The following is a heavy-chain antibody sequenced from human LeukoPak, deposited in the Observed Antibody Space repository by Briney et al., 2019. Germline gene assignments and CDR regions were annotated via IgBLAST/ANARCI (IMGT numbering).Heavy chain of an antibody. CDR2: INSDGSST. J-gene: IGHJ3*02. Sequence: GGSLRLSCAASGFTFSSYWMHWVRQVPGKGLVWVSRINSDGSSTNYADSVKGRFTISRDNAKNTLFLQMNSLRAEDTAVYYCTRDWTARSNAFDIWGQGTMVTVSS. CDR3: TRDWTARSNAFDI. D-gene: IGHD3/OR15-3a*01. V-gene: IGHV3-74*01. CDR1: GFTFSSYW.